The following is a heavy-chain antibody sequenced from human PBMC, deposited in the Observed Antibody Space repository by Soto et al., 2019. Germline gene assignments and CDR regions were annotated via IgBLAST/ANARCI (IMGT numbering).Heavy chain of an antibody. CDR2: IIPILGIA. CDR3: ARDVIAAAASDY. J-gene: IGHJ4*02. CDR1: GGTFSSYT. D-gene: IGHD6-13*01. Sequence: QVQLVQSGAEVKKPGSSVKVSCKASGGTFSSYTISWLRQAPGQGLEWMGRIIPILGIANYAQKFQGRVTITADKSTSTAYMELSSLRSEDTAVYYCARDVIAAAASDYWGQGTLVTVSS. V-gene: IGHV1-69*08.